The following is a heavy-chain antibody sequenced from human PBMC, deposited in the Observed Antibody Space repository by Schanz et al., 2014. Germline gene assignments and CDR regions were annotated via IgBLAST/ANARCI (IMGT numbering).Heavy chain of an antibody. D-gene: IGHD1-1*01. J-gene: IGHJ2*01. CDR1: GGSISSATYY. V-gene: IGHV4-61*02. CDR3: ARDTTWRLDL. Sequence: QVQLQESGPGLVKPSQTLSLTCTVSGGSISSATYYWSWVRQPAGKGLEWVGRVFPNGITNYNPSLRRRVTISLDTTKNQFTLPLTSRSAADTAVYYCARDTTWRLDLWGRGTLVTVSS. CDR2: VFPNGIT.